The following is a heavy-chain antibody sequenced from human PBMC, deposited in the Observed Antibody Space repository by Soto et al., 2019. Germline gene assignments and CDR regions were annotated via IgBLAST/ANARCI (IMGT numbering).Heavy chain of an antibody. V-gene: IGHV3-23*01. CDR3: VRGDYYGSGTYFDF. CDR1: GFIFSSYA. D-gene: IGHD3-10*01. CDR2: ISDSGGST. Sequence: EVQLLESGGGLVQPGGSLSLSCAASGFIFSSYAMNWVRQAPGKGLEWVSGISDSGGSTYYADSVKGRFTISRDNSKNTRYLQMNSLRAEDTAVYYCVRGDYYGSGTYFDFWGQGTLVTVSS. J-gene: IGHJ4*02.